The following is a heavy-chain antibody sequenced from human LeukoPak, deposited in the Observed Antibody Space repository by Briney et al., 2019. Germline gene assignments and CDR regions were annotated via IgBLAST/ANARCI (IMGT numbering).Heavy chain of an antibody. J-gene: IGHJ4*02. Sequence: ASVKVSCKASGYSFSVYSIYWVRRAPGQGLEWVGTIDPNGGTTSLAQKFQGRVTLTRDMSTNTVSMELRSLRPEDTAVYFCAREGGTREYNGDTWRHFFDFWGQGTLVTVSA. CDR1: GYSFSVYS. V-gene: IGHV1-46*01. CDR3: AREGGTREYNGDTWRHFFDF. CDR2: IDPNGGTT. D-gene: IGHD4-17*01.